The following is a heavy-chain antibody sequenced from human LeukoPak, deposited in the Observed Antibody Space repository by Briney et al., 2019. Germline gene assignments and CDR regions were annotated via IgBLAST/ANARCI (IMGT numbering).Heavy chain of an antibody. D-gene: IGHD4-17*01. CDR2: ISGSDGGL. CDR3: AKEGSYGDYDY. J-gene: IGHJ4*02. Sequence: GTLSLTCAVSGGSISSGNWWSWVRQPPGKGLEWVSAISGSDGGLFYAHSVKGRFSISRDNSKNTLYLQLDSLKSEDTALYYCAKEGSYGDYDYWGQGTLVTVSS. V-gene: IGHV3-23*01. CDR1: GGSISSGN.